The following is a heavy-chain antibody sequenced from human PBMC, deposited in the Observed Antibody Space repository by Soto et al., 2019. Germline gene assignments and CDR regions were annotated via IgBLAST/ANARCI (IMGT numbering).Heavy chain of an antibody. V-gene: IGHV3-30*04. CDR2: ITSDGKKT. Sequence: QVQLVESGGRVVQTGTSLRLSCVASGFSFASFAMHWGRQTPGGGPEWVASITSDGKKTYYADFAKGRVTISRDNAKNGIFLEGHRPGPEDTAVYFCARDPGSDFWSGVFDPWGQGTVVSVSP. J-gene: IGHJ5*02. CDR3: ARDPGSDFWSGVFDP. CDR1: GFSFASFA. D-gene: IGHD3-3*01.